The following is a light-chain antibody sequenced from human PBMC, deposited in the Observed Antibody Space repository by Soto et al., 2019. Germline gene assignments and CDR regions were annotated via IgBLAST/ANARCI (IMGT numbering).Light chain of an antibody. J-gene: IGKJ4*01. CDR1: SSVFSSSRNKTF. CDR2: WAS. V-gene: IGKV4-1*01. CDR3: QQYYTTPPA. Sequence: DVVMTQSPDSLAVSLGERATINCKSSSSVFSSSRNKTFLGWYKQKPRQPPKLLIYWASTRESGVPDRFSGGGSGTDFTLTMSHLQAEDVAVYYCQQYYTTPPAFGGGTKVEIK.